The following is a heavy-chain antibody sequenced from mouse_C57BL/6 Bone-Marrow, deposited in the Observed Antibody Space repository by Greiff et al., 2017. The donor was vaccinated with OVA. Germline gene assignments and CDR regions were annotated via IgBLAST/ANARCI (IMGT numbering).Heavy chain of an antibody. J-gene: IGHJ3*01. CDR2: IDPENGDT. Sequence: EVQLQQSGAELVRPGASVKLSCTASGFTIKDDYMHWVKQRPEQGLEWIGWIDPENGDTEYASKFQGKATITADTSSNTAYLQLSSLTSEDTAVYYCTTYGYLFAYWGQGTLVTVSA. CDR3: TTYGYLFAY. CDR1: GFTIKDDY. D-gene: IGHD2-2*01. V-gene: IGHV14-4*01.